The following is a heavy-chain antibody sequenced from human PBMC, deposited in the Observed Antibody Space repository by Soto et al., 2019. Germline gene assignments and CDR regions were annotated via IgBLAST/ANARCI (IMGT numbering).Heavy chain of an antibody. CDR3: ARRVLRFLEWSTLSFDY. CDR1: GGSFSGYY. CDR2: INHSGST. D-gene: IGHD3-3*01. Sequence: PSETLSLTCAVYGGSFSGYYWSWIRQPPGKGLEWIGEINHSGSTNYNPSLKSRVTISVDTSKNQFSLKLSSVTAADTAVYYCARRVLRFLEWSTLSFDYWGQGTLVTVSS. V-gene: IGHV4-34*01. J-gene: IGHJ4*02.